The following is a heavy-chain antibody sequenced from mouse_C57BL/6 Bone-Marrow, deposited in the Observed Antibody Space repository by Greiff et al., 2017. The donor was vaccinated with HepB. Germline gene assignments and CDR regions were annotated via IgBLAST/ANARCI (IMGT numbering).Heavy chain of an antibody. V-gene: IGHV1-22*01. J-gene: IGHJ3*01. CDR3: ARHYDYDAAWFAY. Sequence: EVQVVESGPELVKPGASVKMSCKASGYTFTDYNMHWVKQSHGKSLEWIGYINPNNGGTSYNQKFKGKATLTVNKSSSTAYMELRSLTSEDSAVYYCARHYDYDAAWFAYWGQGTLVTVSA. CDR2: INPNNGGT. CDR1: GYTFTDYN. D-gene: IGHD2-4*01.